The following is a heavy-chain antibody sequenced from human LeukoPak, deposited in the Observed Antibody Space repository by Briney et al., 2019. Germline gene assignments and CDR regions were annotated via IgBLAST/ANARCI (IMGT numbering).Heavy chain of an antibody. CDR1: GYTFTGYW. D-gene: IGHD3-16*01. CDR3: ARSPSLRGGSYFDS. J-gene: IGHJ4*02. Sequence: GESLKISCNGSGYTFTGYWITWVRQMPGKGLEWMGIIYPGDSDTRYSPSFQGQVTISADKSISTTYLQWSSLKASDTAMYYCARSPSLRGGSYFDSWGQGTLVTVSS. CDR2: IYPGDSDT. V-gene: IGHV5-51*01.